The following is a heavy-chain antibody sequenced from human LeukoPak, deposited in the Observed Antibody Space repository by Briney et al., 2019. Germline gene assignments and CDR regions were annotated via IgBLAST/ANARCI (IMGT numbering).Heavy chain of an antibody. J-gene: IGHJ6*02. D-gene: IGHD1-14*01. CDR1: GGSFSGYY. Sequence: SETLSLTCAVYGGSFSGYYWSWIRQPPGKGLEWIGEINHSGSTNYNPSLKSRVTISVDTSKNQFSLKLSSVTAADTAVYYCARGTGGVYYYYGMDVWGQGTTVTVSS. CDR3: ARGTGGVYYYYGMDV. CDR2: INHSGST. V-gene: IGHV4-34*01.